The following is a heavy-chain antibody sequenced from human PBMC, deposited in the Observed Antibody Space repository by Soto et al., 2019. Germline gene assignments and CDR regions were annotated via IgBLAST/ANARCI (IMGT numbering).Heavy chain of an antibody. CDR3: AKDLSSGWYVPYYYYGMDV. CDR1: GFTFDDYT. V-gene: IGHV3-43*01. Sequence: EVQLVESGGVVVQPGGSLRLSCAASGFTFDDYTMHWVRQAPGKGLEWVSLISWDGGSTYYADSVKGRFTISRDNSKNXLXXQMNSLRTEDTALYYCAKDLSSGWYVPYYYYGMDVWGQGTTVTVSS. J-gene: IGHJ6*02. CDR2: ISWDGGST. D-gene: IGHD6-19*01.